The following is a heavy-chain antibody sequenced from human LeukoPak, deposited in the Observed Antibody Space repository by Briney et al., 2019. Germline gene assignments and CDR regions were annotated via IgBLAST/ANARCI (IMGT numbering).Heavy chain of an antibody. J-gene: IGHJ4*02. CDR1: GFSFHNYD. D-gene: IGHD3-16*01. Sequence: PGGSLRLSCAASGFSFHNYDMHWVRQAPGKGLEWVAYLRFDGSKEYYADSVKGRFTISRDNSNNTLYLQMSSLRPADTAMYYCANLGRMPVLGFHWGQGTLITVSS. CDR3: ANLGRMPVLGFH. CDR2: LRFDGSKE. V-gene: IGHV3-30*02.